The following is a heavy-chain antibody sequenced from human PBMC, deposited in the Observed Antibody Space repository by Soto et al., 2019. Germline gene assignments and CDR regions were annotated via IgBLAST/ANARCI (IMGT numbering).Heavy chain of an antibody. Sequence: PETLSLTCAVSGGSISSSNWWSWVRQPPGKGLEWIGEIYHSGSTNYNPSLKSRVTISVDKSKNQFSLKLSSVTAADTAVYYCAREVSAIFGVVIRAPYFDYWGQGTLVTLSS. CDR2: IYHSGST. D-gene: IGHD3-3*01. V-gene: IGHV4-4*03. J-gene: IGHJ4*02. CDR1: GGSISSSNW. CDR3: AREVSAIFGVVIRAPYFDY.